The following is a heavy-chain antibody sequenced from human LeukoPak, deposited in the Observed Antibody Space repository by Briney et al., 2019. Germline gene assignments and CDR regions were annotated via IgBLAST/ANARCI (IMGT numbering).Heavy chain of an antibody. J-gene: IGHJ5*02. CDR1: GDSVSSNSAA. CDR3: AREGSRDSSSWYWFDP. CDR2: TYYRSKWYN. V-gene: IGHV6-1*01. Sequence: SQTLSLTCAISGDSVSSNSAAWNWIRQSPSRGLEWLGRTYYRSKWYNDYAVSVNSRITINPDTSKNQFSLQLNSVTPEDTAVYYCAREGSRDSSSWYWFDPWGQGTLVTVSS. D-gene: IGHD6-13*01.